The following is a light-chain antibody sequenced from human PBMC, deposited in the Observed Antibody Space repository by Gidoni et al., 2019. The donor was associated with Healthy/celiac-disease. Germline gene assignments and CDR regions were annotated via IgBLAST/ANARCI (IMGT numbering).Light chain of an antibody. Sequence: IVLTQSPGTLSLSPGERATLSCTASQSVSSSYLAWYQQNPGQAPRLLIYGASSRATGIPDRFSGSGSGTDFTLTIRRLEPEDFAVYYCQQYGSSPTFGQGTKLEIK. CDR1: QSVSSSY. CDR2: GAS. J-gene: IGKJ2*01. V-gene: IGKV3-20*01. CDR3: QQYGSSPT.